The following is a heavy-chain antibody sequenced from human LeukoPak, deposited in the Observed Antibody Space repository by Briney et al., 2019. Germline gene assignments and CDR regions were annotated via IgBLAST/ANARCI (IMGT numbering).Heavy chain of an antibody. CDR3: ARGGADIVVVPAGLSYYYGMDV. CDR2: INHSGSP. CDR1: GGSLSGYY. V-gene: IGHV4-34*01. D-gene: IGHD2-2*01. Sequence: TSSETLSLTCAVYGGSLSGYYWSWIRQPPGKGLEWIGEINHSGSPNYNPSLKSRLTMSVDTSKNQFSLKLSSVTAADTAVYYCARGGADIVVVPAGLSYYYGMDVWGQGTTVTVS. J-gene: IGHJ6*02.